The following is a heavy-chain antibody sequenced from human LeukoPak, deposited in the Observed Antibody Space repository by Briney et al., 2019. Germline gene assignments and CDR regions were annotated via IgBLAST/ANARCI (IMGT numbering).Heavy chain of an antibody. CDR3: ARGGLAAAGSEIDS. CDR2: IYQSGST. J-gene: IGHJ4*02. Sequence: SETLSLTCAVSGGSISSGGYSWSWIRQPPGKGLEWIGYIYQSGSTYYNPSLKSRVTISVDRSKNQFSLKLNSVTAADTAVYYCARGGLAAAGSEIDSWGQGTLVTVSS. CDR1: GGSISSGGYS. V-gene: IGHV4-30-2*01. D-gene: IGHD6-13*01.